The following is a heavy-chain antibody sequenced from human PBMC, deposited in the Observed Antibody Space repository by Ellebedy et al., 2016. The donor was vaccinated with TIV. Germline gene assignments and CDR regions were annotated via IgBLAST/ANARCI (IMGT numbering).Heavy chain of an antibody. V-gene: IGHV4-61*01. CDR1: GDSISSSPYY. J-gene: IGHJ5*02. CDR2: IYYSGST. D-gene: IGHD3-10*01. CDR3: ARDLAGGSGRFDP. Sequence: MPSETLSLTCTVSGDSISSSPYYWSWIRQPPGKRLEWIGSIYYSGSTNYNPSLKSRVIISVDTSKNQFSLKLNSVTAADTAVYYCARDLAGGSGRFDPWGQGTLVTVSS.